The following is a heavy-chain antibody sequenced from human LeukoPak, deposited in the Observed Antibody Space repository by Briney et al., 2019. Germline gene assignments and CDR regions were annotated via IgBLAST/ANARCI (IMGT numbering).Heavy chain of an antibody. J-gene: IGHJ4*02. V-gene: IGHV3-7*01. CDR1: GFTFSTYW. CDR3: ARDWTDRSSHSIDY. CDR2: IKEDGSET. Sequence: GGSLRLSCAASGFTFSTYWMSWVRQAPGKGPEWVAIIKEDGSETNCVDSVRGRFTISRDNAQNSLYLQMHSLRVEDTAVYYCARDWTDRSSHSIDYWGQGTLVTVSS. D-gene: IGHD6-13*01.